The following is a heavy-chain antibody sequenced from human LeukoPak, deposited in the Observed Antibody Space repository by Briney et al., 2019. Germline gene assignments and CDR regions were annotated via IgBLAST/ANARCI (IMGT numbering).Heavy chain of an antibody. D-gene: IGHD1-26*01. Sequence: SETLSLTCTVSGGSISSGSYDWSWIRQTAGKGLEWIGRIYTSGSTNYNPSLKSRVTISVDTSKNQFSLKLSSVTAADTAVYYCAREGRDSGSYIYAFDIWGQGTMVTVSS. CDR1: GGSISSGSYD. CDR3: AREGRDSGSYIYAFDI. J-gene: IGHJ3*02. CDR2: IYTSGST. V-gene: IGHV4-61*02.